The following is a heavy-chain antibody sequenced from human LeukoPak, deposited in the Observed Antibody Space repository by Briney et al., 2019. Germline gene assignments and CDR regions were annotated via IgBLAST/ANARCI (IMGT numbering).Heavy chain of an antibody. CDR2: IYYSGST. Sequence: SETLSLTCTVSGGSISSSSYYWGWIRQPPGKGLEWIGSIYYSGSTYYNPSLKSRVTISVDTSKNQFSLKLSSVTAADTAVYYCARDLTGTTENAFDIWGQGTMVTVPS. D-gene: IGHD1-20*01. J-gene: IGHJ3*02. CDR1: GGSISSSSYY. CDR3: ARDLTGTTENAFDI. V-gene: IGHV4-39*07.